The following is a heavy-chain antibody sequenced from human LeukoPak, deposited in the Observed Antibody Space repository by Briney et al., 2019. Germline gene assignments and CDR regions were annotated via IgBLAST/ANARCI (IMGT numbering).Heavy chain of an antibody. D-gene: IGHD1-26*01. CDR2: ISSSSSYI. Sequence: GGSLRLSCAASGFTFSSYSMNWVRQAPGKGLEWVSSISSSSSYIYYADSVKGRFTISRDNAKNSLYLQMNSLRAEDTAVYYCARVEQWELLGHFDYWGQGTLVTVSS. CDR3: ARVEQWELLGHFDY. CDR1: GFTFSSYS. J-gene: IGHJ4*02. V-gene: IGHV3-21*01.